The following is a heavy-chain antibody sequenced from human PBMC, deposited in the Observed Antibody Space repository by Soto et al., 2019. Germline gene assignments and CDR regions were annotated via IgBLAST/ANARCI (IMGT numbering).Heavy chain of an antibody. CDR2: ISAAGTST. V-gene: IGHV3-23*01. Sequence: GSLRLSCTASGFTFSHYAMYWVRQAPGKGLEWVSAISAAGTSTYYADSVKGRFTISRDSSKNSLYLQMNSPRPEDTAVYYCAKAWIPGTINYWGQGAPVTVSS. CDR3: AKAWIPGTINY. D-gene: IGHD1-7*01. CDR1: GFTFSHYA. J-gene: IGHJ4*02.